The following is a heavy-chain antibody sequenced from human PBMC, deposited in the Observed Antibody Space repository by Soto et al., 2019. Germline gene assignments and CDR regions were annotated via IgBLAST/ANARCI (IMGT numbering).Heavy chain of an antibody. CDR3: AKVVLRYFDWLPMAFDY. D-gene: IGHD3-9*01. CDR2: ISGSGGST. CDR1: GFTFSSHA. V-gene: IGHV3-23*01. J-gene: IGHJ4*02. Sequence: PGGSLRLSCAASGFTFSSHAMSWVRQAPGKGLEWVSAISGSGGSTYYADSVKGRFTISRDNSKNTLYLQMNSLRAEDTAVYYCAKVVLRYFDWLPMAFDYWGQGTLVTVSS.